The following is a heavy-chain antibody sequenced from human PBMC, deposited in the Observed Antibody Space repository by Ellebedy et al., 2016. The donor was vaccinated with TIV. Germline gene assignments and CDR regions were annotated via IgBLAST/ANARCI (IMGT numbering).Heavy chain of an antibody. D-gene: IGHD6-19*01. V-gene: IGHV4-39*02. CDR1: GGSINSRGYS. Sequence: MPSETLSLTCSVSGGSINSRGYSWDWIRKPPGKGLEWIGSISDSGSTFYNPSLKSRVRISVETSKNQFSLKLRSVTAADTAFYYCSTEIPVAARIEFWGQGALVTVSS. CDR3: STEIPVAARIEF. J-gene: IGHJ4*02. CDR2: ISDSGST.